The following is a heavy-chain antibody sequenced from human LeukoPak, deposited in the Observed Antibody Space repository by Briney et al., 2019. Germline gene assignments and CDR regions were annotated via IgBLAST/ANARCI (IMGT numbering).Heavy chain of an antibody. V-gene: IGHV4-4*09. CDR2: IYATGST. CDR1: GGSISSYY. D-gene: IGHD3-10*01. J-gene: IGHJ5*02. CDR3: ARHGSVRSPLGP. Sequence: SETLSLTCTVSGGSISSYYWSWIRQPPGKGLEWIGYIYATGSTNYNPSLKSRVTISVDASKNQFSLNLRSVTAADTAVYYCARHGSVRSPLGPWGQGTLVTVSS.